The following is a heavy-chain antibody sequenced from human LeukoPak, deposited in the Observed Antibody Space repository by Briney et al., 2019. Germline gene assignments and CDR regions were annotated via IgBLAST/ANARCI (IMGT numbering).Heavy chain of an antibody. CDR1: GFTFSSYW. V-gene: IGHV4-34*08. Sequence: GSLRLSCAASGFTFSSYWMNWARQAPGKGLEWIGEVYHSGGANYKPSLKSRVTISVDTSRNHFSLKLTSVTAADTAVYFCAYNRNFALDNWGQGTLVTVSS. D-gene: IGHD1-14*01. CDR2: VYHSGGA. CDR3: AYNRNFALDN. J-gene: IGHJ4*01.